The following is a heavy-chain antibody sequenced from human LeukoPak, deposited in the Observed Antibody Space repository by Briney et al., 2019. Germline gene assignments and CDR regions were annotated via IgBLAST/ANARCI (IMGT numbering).Heavy chain of an antibody. CDR2: ISSSGSTI. CDR1: GFTFSSYE. J-gene: IGHJ4*02. Sequence: GGSLRLSCAASGFTFSSYEMNWVRQAPGKGLEWVSYISSSGSTIYYADSVKGRFTISRDNAKSSLYLQMNSLRGEDTAVYYCARDLPAAGAFDYWGQGTLVTVSS. CDR3: ARDLPAAGAFDY. D-gene: IGHD6-13*01. V-gene: IGHV3-48*03.